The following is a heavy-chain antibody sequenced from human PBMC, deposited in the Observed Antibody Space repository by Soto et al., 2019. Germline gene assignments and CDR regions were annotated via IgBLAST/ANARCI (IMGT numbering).Heavy chain of an antibody. Sequence: VASVKVSCKTSGYTFTGHYIHWVRQAPQQGPEWMGEIGPESGATRYAEKFRGRVTMTMDTSITTVYMELRNLSPDDTAVYYCGRGRSGQIVIFYWGQGIPVTVSS. D-gene: IGHD1-26*01. CDR3: GRGRSGQIVIFY. V-gene: IGHV1-2*02. CDR1: GYTFTGHY. CDR2: IGPESGAT. J-gene: IGHJ4*02.